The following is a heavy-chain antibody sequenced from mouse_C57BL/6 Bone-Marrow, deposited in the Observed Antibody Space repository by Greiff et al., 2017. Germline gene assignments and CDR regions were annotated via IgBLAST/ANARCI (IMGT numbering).Heavy chain of an antibody. Sequence: QVQLQQPGAELVKPGASVKMSCKASGYTFTSYWITWVKQRPGQGLEWIGDIYPGSGSTNYNEKFKSKATLTVDTSSSTAYMQLSSLTSEDSAVYYCARWSSYYGHQAWFAYWGQGTLVTVSA. CDR1: GYTFTSYW. D-gene: IGHD2-1*01. V-gene: IGHV1-55*01. CDR3: ARWSSYYGHQAWFAY. J-gene: IGHJ3*01. CDR2: IYPGSGST.